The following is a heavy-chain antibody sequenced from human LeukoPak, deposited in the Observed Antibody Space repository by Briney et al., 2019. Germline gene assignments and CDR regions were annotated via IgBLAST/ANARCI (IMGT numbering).Heavy chain of an antibody. J-gene: IGHJ5*02. V-gene: IGHV3-21*05. CDR3: ARDDNGGRSFGFDP. Sequence: GGSLRLSCAASGFTFSSYSMNWVRQAPGKGLEWVSYISSSSSYIYYADSVKGRFTISRDNAKNSLYLQMNSLRAEDTAVYYCARDDNGGRSFGFDPWGQGTLVTVSS. D-gene: IGHD3-16*01. CDR2: ISSSSSYI. CDR1: GFTFSSYS.